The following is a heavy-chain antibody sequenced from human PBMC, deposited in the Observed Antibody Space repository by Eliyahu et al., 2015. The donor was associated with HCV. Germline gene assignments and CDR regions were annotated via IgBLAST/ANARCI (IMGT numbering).Heavy chain of an antibody. Sequence: QVQLVESGGGVVQPGRSLXLSCAASGXTFSXCGMHWVRQAPGKGLGWVAVIWYDGSNKYYADSVKGRFTISRDNSKNTLYLQMNSLRAEDTAVYYCARDITYCSSTSCVNDYWGQGTLVTVSS. CDR1: GXTFSXCG. D-gene: IGHD2-2*01. CDR3: ARDITYCSSTSCVNDY. CDR2: IWYDGSNK. J-gene: IGHJ4*02. V-gene: IGHV3-33*01.